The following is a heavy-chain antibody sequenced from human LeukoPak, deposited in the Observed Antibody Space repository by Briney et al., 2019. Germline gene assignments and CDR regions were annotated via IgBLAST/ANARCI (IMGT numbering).Heavy chain of an antibody. D-gene: IGHD3-3*01. Sequence: PGGPLRLSCAASGFTFSSYSMNWVRQAPGKGLEWVSSISSSSSYIYYADSVKGRFTISRDNAKNSLYLQMNSLRAEDAAVYYCARVARSGYYTKYWGQGTLVTVSS. CDR3: ARVARSGYYTKY. V-gene: IGHV3-21*01. CDR2: ISSSSSYI. CDR1: GFTFSSYS. J-gene: IGHJ4*02.